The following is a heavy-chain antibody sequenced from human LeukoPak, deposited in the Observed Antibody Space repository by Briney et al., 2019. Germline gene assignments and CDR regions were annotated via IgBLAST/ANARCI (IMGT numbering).Heavy chain of an antibody. CDR3: ARHLPHSSVDF. J-gene: IGHJ4*02. Sequence: GESLKVSCEGSGYEFDTYWIGWVRQMPGRGLEWMGIIFPGDSDIVYSSSFQGQVIISADKSISTAYLQWNSLKATDTAMYYCARHLPHSSVDFWGQGTLVTVS. CDR1: GYEFDTYW. V-gene: IGHV5-51*01. D-gene: IGHD3-22*01. CDR2: IFPGDSDI.